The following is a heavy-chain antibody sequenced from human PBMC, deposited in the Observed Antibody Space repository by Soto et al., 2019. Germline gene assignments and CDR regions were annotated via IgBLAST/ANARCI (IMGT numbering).Heavy chain of an antibody. J-gene: IGHJ4*02. CDR1: VRTFSSYS. CDR2: IIPIFGTA. Sequence: SVKVSCKASVRTFSSYSVSWVRRAPGQGLEWMGGIIPIFGTANYAQKFQGRVTITADESTSTVYMELSSLTSEDTAVYFCARYFFDSSGYFDYWGQGTPVTVSS. V-gene: IGHV1-69*13. D-gene: IGHD2-15*01. CDR3: ARYFFDSSGYFDY.